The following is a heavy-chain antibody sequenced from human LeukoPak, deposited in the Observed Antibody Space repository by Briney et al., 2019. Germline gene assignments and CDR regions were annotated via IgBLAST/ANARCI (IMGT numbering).Heavy chain of an antibody. CDR3: AREEWFGDSAFDI. J-gene: IGHJ3*02. CDR1: GFTFSSYS. CDR2: ISSSSGTI. V-gene: IGHV3-48*02. D-gene: IGHD3-10*01. Sequence: GGSLRLSCAASGFTFSSYSMNWVRQAPGKGLEWVSYISSSSGTIYYADSVKGRFTISRDNAKKSLYLQMNSLRDEDTAVYYCAREEWFGDSAFDIWGQGTMVTVSS.